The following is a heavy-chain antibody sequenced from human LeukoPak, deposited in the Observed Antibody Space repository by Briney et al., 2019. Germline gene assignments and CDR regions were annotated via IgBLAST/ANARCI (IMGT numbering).Heavy chain of an antibody. Sequence: PGGSLRLSCVASGFTFSNYGMHWVRQAPGKGLEWVSGINWNGGSTGYADSVKGRFTISRDNAKNSLYLQMNSLRAEDTALYHCARGRGVIVLVAFDIWGQGTMVTVSS. J-gene: IGHJ3*02. CDR1: GFTFSNYG. CDR3: ARGRGVIVLVAFDI. D-gene: IGHD3-16*02. CDR2: INWNGGST. V-gene: IGHV3-20*01.